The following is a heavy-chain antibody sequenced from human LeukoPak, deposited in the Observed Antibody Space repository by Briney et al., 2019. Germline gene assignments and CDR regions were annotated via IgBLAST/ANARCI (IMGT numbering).Heavy chain of an antibody. CDR1: GGSISRGSYY. D-gene: IGHD1-26*01. V-gene: IGHV4-61*02. CDR2: IYTSGST. Sequence: SQTLSLTCTVSGGSISRGSYYWSWIRQPAGKGLEWIGRIYTSGSTNYNPSLKSRVTISVDTSKNQFSLKLSSVTAADTAVYYCARVVPYSGSYYFDYWGQGTLVTVSS. CDR3: ARVVPYSGSYYFDY. J-gene: IGHJ4*02.